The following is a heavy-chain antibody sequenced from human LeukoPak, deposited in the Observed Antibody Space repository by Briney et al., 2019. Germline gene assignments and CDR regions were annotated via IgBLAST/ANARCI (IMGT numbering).Heavy chain of an antibody. D-gene: IGHD3-10*01. CDR1: GDCVSSNSAT. J-gene: IGHJ4*02. CDR2: TYYRSKWDN. CDR3: ARNYYGSGSYYSHFDY. V-gene: IGHV6-1*01. Sequence: SQTLSLTCAISGDCVSSNSATWNWIRQSPSRGLKWLGRTYYRSKWDNDYAVSVKSRITINPDTSKNQFSLQLKSVTPEDTAVYYCARNYYGSGSYYSHFDYWGQGTLVTVSS.